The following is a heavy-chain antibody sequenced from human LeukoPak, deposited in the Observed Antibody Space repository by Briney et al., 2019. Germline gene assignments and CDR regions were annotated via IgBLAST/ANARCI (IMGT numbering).Heavy chain of an antibody. CDR3: AREYYYDSSGLGS. D-gene: IGHD3-22*01. V-gene: IGHV3-48*03. CDR1: GFTFSSYE. Sequence: PGGSLRLSCAVSGFTFSSYEMNWVRQAPGKGLEWISYISTSGSTIHYADSVKGRFTISRDNAKNSLYLQMNSLRAEDTAVYYCAREYYYDSSGLGSWGQGTMVTVSS. CDR2: ISTSGSTI. J-gene: IGHJ3*01.